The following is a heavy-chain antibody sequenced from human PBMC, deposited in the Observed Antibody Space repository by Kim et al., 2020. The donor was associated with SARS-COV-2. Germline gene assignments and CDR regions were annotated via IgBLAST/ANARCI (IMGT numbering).Heavy chain of an antibody. V-gene: IGHV4-31*02. D-gene: IGHD6-6*01. Sequence: YNPSLKSRVTISVDTSKNQCALKLSSVTAADTAVYYCARDPSLIRAFDIWGQGTMVTVSS. CDR3: ARDPSLIRAFDI. J-gene: IGHJ3*02.